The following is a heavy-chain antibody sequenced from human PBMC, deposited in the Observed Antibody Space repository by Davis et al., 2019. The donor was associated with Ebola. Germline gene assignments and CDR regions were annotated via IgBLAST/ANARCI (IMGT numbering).Heavy chain of an antibody. J-gene: IGHJ3*02. CDR2: ISSSGSTI. D-gene: IGHD1-1*01. Sequence: GESLKISCAASGFTFSDYYMSWIRQAPGKGLEWVSYISSSGSTIYYADSVKGRFTISRDNAKNSLYLQMNSLRAEDTAVYYCAKEQLAFDIWGQGTMVTVSS. CDR1: GFTFSDYY. V-gene: IGHV3-11*04. CDR3: AKEQLAFDI.